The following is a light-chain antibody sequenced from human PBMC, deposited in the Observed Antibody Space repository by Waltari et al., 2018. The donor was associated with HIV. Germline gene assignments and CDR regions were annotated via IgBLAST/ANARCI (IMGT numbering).Light chain of an antibody. J-gene: IGLJ2*01. V-gene: IGLV2-8*01. CDR2: DVN. CDR3: SSYAGSNNLL. CDR1: SSDIGAYNY. Sequence: QSALTQPPSQSGSTGQSVTISCTGTSSDIGAYNYVAWYQQHPGRAPILLLYDVNQRPSGVPGRFSGSKSGNRASLTVSGLQPDDEADYYCSSYAGSNNLLFGGGTKLTVL.